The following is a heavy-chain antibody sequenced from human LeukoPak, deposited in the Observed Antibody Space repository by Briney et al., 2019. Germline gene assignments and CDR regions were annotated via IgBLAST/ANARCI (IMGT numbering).Heavy chain of an antibody. CDR1: GGSISSGGYY. CDR3: ARAREGWLQLRVTYYFDY. D-gene: IGHD5-24*01. J-gene: IGHJ4*02. V-gene: IGHV4-31*03. Sequence: SETLSLTCTVSGGSISSGGYYWSWIRQHPGKGLEWIGYIYYSGSTYYNPSLKSRVTISVDTSKNQFSLKLSSVTAADTAVYYCARAREGWLQLRVTYYFDYWGQGTLVTVSS. CDR2: IYYSGST.